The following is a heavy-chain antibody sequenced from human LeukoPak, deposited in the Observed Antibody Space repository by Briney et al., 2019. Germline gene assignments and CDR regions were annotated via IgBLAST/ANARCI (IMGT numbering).Heavy chain of an antibody. CDR1: GFTFSSYW. CDR3: ARSPGFSSGWFDP. J-gene: IGHJ5*02. CDR2: IKQDGSEK. V-gene: IGHV3-7*01. D-gene: IGHD2-8*02. Sequence: GGSLRLSCAASGFTFSSYWMSWVRQAPGKGLEWVANIKQDGSEKYYVDSVKGRFTISRDNAKNSLYLQMNSLRAEDTAVYYCARSPGFSSGWFDPWGQGTLVTVSS.